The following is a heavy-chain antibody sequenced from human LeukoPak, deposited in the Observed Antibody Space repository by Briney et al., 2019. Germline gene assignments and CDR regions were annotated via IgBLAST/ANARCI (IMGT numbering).Heavy chain of an antibody. J-gene: IGHJ6*03. Sequence: GASVKVSCKASGGTFSSYAISWVRQAPGQGLEWMGGIIPIFGTANYAQKFQGRVTITADESTSTAYMELRSLRSDDTAVYYCARAPLMVYATGDYYYYMDVWGKGTTVTVSS. CDR1: GGTFSSYA. D-gene: IGHD2-8*01. V-gene: IGHV1-69*13. CDR3: ARAPLMVYATGDYYYYMDV. CDR2: IIPIFGTA.